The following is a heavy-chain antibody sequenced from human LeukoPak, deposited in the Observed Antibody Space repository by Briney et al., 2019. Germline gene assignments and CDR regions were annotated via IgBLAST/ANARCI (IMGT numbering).Heavy chain of an antibody. Sequence: SETLSLTCAVYGGSFSGYYWSWIRQPPGKGLEWIGEINHSGSTNYNPSLKSRVTISVDTSKNQFSLKLSSVTAADTAVYYCARFMVRGVIGFSIDPWGQGTLVTVSS. D-gene: IGHD3-10*01. CDR2: INHSGST. CDR3: ARFMVRGVIGFSIDP. J-gene: IGHJ5*02. CDR1: GGSFSGYY. V-gene: IGHV4-34*01.